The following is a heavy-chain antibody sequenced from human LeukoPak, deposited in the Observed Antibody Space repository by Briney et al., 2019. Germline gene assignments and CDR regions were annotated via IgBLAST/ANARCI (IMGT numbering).Heavy chain of an antibody. J-gene: IGHJ4*02. CDR1: GFTVSSNY. CDR3: ARGAGYNYPYYFDY. Sequence: GGSLRLSCAASGFTVSSNYMSWVRQAPGKGLEWVSVIYGGGNIYYADSVKGRSTISRDNSKNTLYLQMNSLRAEDTAVYYCARGAGYNYPYYFDYWGQGTLVTVSS. CDR2: IYGGGNI. V-gene: IGHV3-53*01. D-gene: IGHD5-24*01.